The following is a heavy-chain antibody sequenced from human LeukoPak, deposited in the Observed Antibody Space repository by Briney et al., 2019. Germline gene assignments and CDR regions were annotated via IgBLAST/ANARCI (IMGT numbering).Heavy chain of an antibody. J-gene: IGHJ4*02. CDR3: ARAASPLIAVAANFDS. CDR2: IIPIFGTA. CDR1: GGTFSSYA. D-gene: IGHD6-19*01. V-gene: IGHV1-69*13. Sequence: SVKVSCKASGGTFSSYAISWVRQAPGHGLEWMGGIIPIFGTANYAQKFQGRVTITADESTSTAYMELSSLRSEDTAVYYCARAASPLIAVAANFDSWGQGTLVTVSS.